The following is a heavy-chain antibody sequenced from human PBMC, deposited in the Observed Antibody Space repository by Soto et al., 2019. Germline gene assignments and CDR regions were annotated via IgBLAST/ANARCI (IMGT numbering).Heavy chain of an antibody. J-gene: IGHJ6*02. V-gene: IGHV1-69*13. D-gene: IGHD6-6*01. CDR2: IIPIFGTA. CDR1: GGTFSSYA. CDR3: ASDSSSGYYYYGMDV. Sequence: EASVKVSCKASGGTFSSYAISWVRQAPGQGLEWMGGIIPIFGTANYAQKFQGRVTITADESTSTAYMELSSLRSEDTAVYYCASDSSSGYYYYGMDVWGQGTTVTVSS.